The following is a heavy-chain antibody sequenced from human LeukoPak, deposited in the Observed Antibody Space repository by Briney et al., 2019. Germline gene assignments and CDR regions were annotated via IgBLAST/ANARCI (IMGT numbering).Heavy chain of an antibody. D-gene: IGHD6-13*01. Sequence: GGSLRLSCAASGLTFSTYGMHWVRQAPGKGLEWVANIKQDGSEKYYVDSVKGRFTISRDNAKNSLYLQMNSLRAEDTALYYCAKGHLIAAAGSGYFDYWGQGTLVTVSS. J-gene: IGHJ4*02. CDR1: GLTFSTYG. V-gene: IGHV3-7*03. CDR3: AKGHLIAAAGSGYFDY. CDR2: IKQDGSEK.